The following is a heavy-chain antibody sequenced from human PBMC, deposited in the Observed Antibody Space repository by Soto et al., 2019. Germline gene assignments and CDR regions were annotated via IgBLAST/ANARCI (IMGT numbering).Heavy chain of an antibody. Sequence: EVQLVESEGGLVQRGGSLRLSCAASGFTFNYYWMHWVRQAPGQGLVWVSHIHSDGSSTTYADSVKGRFTISRDNAKNTLYLQMNRLRAEDTAVYYCARGDKGGFDLWGQVTTVTGSS. CDR1: GFTFNYYW. D-gene: IGHD2-21*02. CDR2: IHSDGSST. V-gene: IGHV3-74*01. CDR3: ARGDKGGFDL. J-gene: IGHJ3*01.